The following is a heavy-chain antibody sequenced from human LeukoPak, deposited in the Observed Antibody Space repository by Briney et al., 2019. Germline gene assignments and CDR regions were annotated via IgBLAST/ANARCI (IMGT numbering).Heavy chain of an antibody. CDR1: GFTFSSYE. CDR3: AGRDYGYFDY. V-gene: IGHV3-48*03. D-gene: IGHD4-17*01. Sequence: GGSLRLSCAASGFTFSSYEMNWVRQAPGKGLEWVSYISSSGSTIYYADSVKGRFTISRDNAKNSLYLQMNSLRAEDTAVYYCAGRDYGYFDYWGQGTLVTVSS. J-gene: IGHJ4*02. CDR2: ISSSGSTI.